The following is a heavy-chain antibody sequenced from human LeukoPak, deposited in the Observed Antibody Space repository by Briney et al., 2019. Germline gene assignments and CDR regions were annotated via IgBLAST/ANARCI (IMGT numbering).Heavy chain of an antibody. CDR1: GGSISSYY. J-gene: IGHJ6*03. D-gene: IGHD5-18*01. CDR3: ARDEGYGYLFYMDV. CDR2: IYTSGST. V-gene: IGHV4-4*07. Sequence: SETLSLTCTVSGGSISSYYWSWIRQPAGKGLEWIGRIYTSGSTNYNPSPKSRVTMSVDTSKNQFSLKLSSVTAADTAMYYCARDEGYGYLFYMDVWGKGTTVTVSS.